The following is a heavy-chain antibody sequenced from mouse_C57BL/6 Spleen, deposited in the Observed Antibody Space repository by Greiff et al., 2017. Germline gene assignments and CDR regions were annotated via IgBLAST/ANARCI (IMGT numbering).Heavy chain of an antibody. J-gene: IGHJ4*01. CDR2: IRNKANGYTT. Sequence: EVKLMESGGGLVQPGGSLSLSCAASGFTFTDYYMSWVRQPPGKALEWLGFIRNKANGYTTEYSASVKGRFTISRDNSQSILYLQMNALRAEDSATYDCARPSPYDAMDYWGQGTSVTVSS. V-gene: IGHV7-3*01. CDR3: ARPSPYDAMDY. CDR1: GFTFTDYY.